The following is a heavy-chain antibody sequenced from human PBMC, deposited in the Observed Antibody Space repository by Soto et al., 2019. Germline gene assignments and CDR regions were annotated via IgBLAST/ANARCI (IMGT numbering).Heavy chain of an antibody. CDR3: ARVLVVATVTRDAFDI. CDR1: GFTFSSYA. D-gene: IGHD4-17*01. V-gene: IGHV3-30-3*01. Sequence: QVQLVESGGGVVQPGRSLRLSCAASGFTFSSYAMHWVRQAPGKGLEWVAVISYDGSNKYYADSVKGRFTISRDNSKNTLYLQMNSLRAEDTAVYYCARVLVVATVTRDAFDIWGQGTMVTVSS. CDR2: ISYDGSNK. J-gene: IGHJ3*02.